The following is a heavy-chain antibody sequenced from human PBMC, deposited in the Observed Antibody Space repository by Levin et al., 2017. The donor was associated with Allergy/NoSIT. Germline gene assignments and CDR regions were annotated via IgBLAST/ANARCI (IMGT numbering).Heavy chain of an antibody. Sequence: GGSLRLSCAASGFTFSTSWMHWVRKAPGKGLLWVSRISNEGSSTRYADSVKGRFTISRDNAKNTVYLQMKSLRAEDTAVYYCARDLGYCTGGSCRNWFDPWGQGTLVTVSS. D-gene: IGHD2-15*01. CDR3: ARDLGYCTGGSCRNWFDP. CDR1: GFTFSTSW. CDR2: ISNEGSST. J-gene: IGHJ5*02. V-gene: IGHV3-74*01.